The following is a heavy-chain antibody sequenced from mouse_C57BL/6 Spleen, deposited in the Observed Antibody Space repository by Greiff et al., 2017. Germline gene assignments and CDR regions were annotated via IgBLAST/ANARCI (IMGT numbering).Heavy chain of an antibody. CDR2: ISDGGSYT. V-gene: IGHV5-4*01. J-gene: IGHJ3*01. D-gene: IGHD2-4*01. Sequence: EVKLMESGGGLVKPGGSLKLSCAASGFTFSSYAMSWVRQTPEKRLEWVATISDGGSYTYYPDNVKGRFTISRDNAKNNLYLQMSHLKSEDTAMYYCARDGGYDYDGSSWFAYWGQGTLVTVSA. CDR3: ARDGGYDYDGSSWFAY. CDR1: GFTFSSYA.